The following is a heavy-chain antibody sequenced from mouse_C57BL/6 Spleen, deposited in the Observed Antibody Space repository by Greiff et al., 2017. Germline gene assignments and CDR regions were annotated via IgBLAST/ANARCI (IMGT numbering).Heavy chain of an antibody. Sequence: EVKLMESGGGLVQPKGSLKLSCAASGFSFNTYAMNWVRQAPGKGLEWVARIRSKSNNYATYYADSVKDRFTIARDDSESMLYLQRNNLKTEETAMYYCVRQAYYSNGDMDYWGQGTSVTVAS. J-gene: IGHJ4*01. CDR3: VRQAYYSNGDMDY. CDR2: IRSKSNNYAT. D-gene: IGHD2-5*01. V-gene: IGHV10-1*01. CDR1: GFSFNTYA.